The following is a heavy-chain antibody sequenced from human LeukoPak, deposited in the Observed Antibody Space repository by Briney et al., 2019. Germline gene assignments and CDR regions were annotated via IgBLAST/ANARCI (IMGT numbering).Heavy chain of an antibody. CDR1: GFTFSSSA. D-gene: IGHD5-18*01. Sequence: PGGSLRLSCSPSGFTFSSSAMNWVRQAPGKGLEWVSYISSGSGTIYYADSVKGRFTISRDNAKTSLYLQMNSLRAEDTAVYYCAKSDRGYSYGSLDYWGQGTLVTVSS. CDR3: AKSDRGYSYGSLDY. CDR2: ISSGSGTI. J-gene: IGHJ4*02. V-gene: IGHV3-48*01.